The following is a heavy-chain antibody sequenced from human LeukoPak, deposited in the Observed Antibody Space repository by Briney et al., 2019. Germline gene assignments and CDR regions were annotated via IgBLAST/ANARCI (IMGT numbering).Heavy chain of an antibody. D-gene: IGHD2-2*01. Sequence: GGSLRLSCAASGFTFSSYSMNWVRQAPGKGLEWVSSISSSSSYIYYVDSVKGRFTISRDNAKNSLYLQMNSLRAEDTAVYYCARSSSYCSSTSCYEYDAFDIWGQGTMVTVSS. J-gene: IGHJ3*02. V-gene: IGHV3-21*01. CDR1: GFTFSSYS. CDR3: ARSSSYCSSTSCYEYDAFDI. CDR2: ISSSSSYI.